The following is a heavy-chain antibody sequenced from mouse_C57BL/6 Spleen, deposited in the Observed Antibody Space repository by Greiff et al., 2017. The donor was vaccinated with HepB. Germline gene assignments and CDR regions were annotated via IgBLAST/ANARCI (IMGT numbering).Heavy chain of an antibody. J-gene: IGHJ4*01. CDR2: IYPGNSDP. Sequence: VQLQPSGTVLARPGASVPMSCQTSGYTFTRYWLPWVPQRPGPGLAWIGAIYPGNSDPSYNQKFKGKAKLTAVTSASTAYMELSSLTNEDSAVYYGTRGSGYDAMDYWGQGTSVTGAS. V-gene: IGHV1-5*01. CDR1: GYTFTRYW. D-gene: IGHD3-2*02. CDR3: TRGSGYDAMDY.